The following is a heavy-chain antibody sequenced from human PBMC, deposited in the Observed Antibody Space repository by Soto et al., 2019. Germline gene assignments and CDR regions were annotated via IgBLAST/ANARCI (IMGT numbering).Heavy chain of an antibody. V-gene: IGHV1-46*01. Sequence: ASVKVSCKASGYTFSDYFMHWVRQAPGQGLEWVGLINPSGGATSYPQKFQGSVSLAVDTSTSTFYMELRSLRSDDTAVYYCVRGRQKWRRNDAFDIWGQGTLVTVSS. CDR1: GYTFSDYF. CDR2: INPSGGAT. J-gene: IGHJ3*02. CDR3: VRGRQKWRRNDAFDI. D-gene: IGHD5-12*01.